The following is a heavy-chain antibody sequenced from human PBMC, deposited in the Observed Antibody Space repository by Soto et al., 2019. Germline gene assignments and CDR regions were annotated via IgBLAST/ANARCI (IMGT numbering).Heavy chain of an antibody. V-gene: IGHV1-2*04. Sequence: ASVKVSCKASGYTITGYYMHCVRQAPGQGLEWMGWINPNSGGTNYAQKFQGWVTMTRDTSISTAYMELSRLRSDDTAVYYCAREGYYDSSGYYPHDAFDIWGQGTMVTVSS. CDR3: AREGYYDSSGYYPHDAFDI. D-gene: IGHD3-22*01. CDR2: INPNSGGT. J-gene: IGHJ3*02. CDR1: GYTITGYY.